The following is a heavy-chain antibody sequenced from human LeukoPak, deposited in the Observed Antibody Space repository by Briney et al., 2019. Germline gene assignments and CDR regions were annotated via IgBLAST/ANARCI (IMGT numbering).Heavy chain of an antibody. CDR2: ISWDGGST. D-gene: IGHD5-24*01. V-gene: IGHV3-43D*03. J-gene: IGHJ6*03. CDR1: GFTFDDYA. CDR3: AKDYQMATNGYYMDV. Sequence: GGSLRLSCAASGFTFDDYAMHWVRQVPGKGLEWVSRISWDGGSTYYADSVKGRFTISRDNSKNSLYLQMNRLRAEDTALYYCAKDYQMATNGYYMDVWGKGTTVTVSS.